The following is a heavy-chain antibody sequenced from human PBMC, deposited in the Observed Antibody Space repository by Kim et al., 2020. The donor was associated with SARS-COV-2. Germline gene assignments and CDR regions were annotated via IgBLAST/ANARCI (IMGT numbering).Heavy chain of an antibody. J-gene: IGHJ4*02. CDR2: GTT. CDR3: TTVVVGKNY. V-gene: IGHV3-15*01. Sequence: GTTDYAAPVKGRFTISRDDSKNTLYLQMNSRKTEDTAVYYCTTVVVGKNYWGQGTLVTVSS. D-gene: IGHD2-2*01.